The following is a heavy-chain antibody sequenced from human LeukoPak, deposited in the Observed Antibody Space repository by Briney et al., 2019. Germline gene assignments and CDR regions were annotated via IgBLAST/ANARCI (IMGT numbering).Heavy chain of an antibody. J-gene: IGHJ4*02. CDR3: ARDRDGSGSYSDY. V-gene: IGHV4-38-2*02. CDR1: GYSISSGYY. CDR2: IYHSGST. Sequence: SETLSLTCTVSGYSISSGYYWGWIRQPPGKGLEWIGSIYHSGSTYYNPSLKSRVTISVDTSKNQFSLKLSSVTAADTAVYYCARDRDGSGSYSDYWGQGTLVTVSS. D-gene: IGHD3-10*01.